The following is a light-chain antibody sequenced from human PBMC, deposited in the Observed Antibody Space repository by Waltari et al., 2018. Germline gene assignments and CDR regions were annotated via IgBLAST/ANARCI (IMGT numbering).Light chain of an antibody. V-gene: IGLV2-18*02. J-gene: IGLJ2*01. CDR1: SSDVGSYNR. Sequence: QSALTQPPSVSGSPGQSVTISCPGTSSDVGSYNRVSWYQQPPGPAPKLMIYAVSNRPSGVSDRFSGSKSGNTASLTISGLQAEDEADYYCSSYTSSSPVIFGGGTKLTVL. CDR3: SSYTSSSPVI. CDR2: AVS.